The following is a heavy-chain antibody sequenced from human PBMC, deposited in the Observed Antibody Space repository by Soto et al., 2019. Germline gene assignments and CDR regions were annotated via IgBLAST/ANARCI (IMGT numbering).Heavy chain of an antibody. CDR2: VFSTGEK. J-gene: IGHJ3*02. CDR1: GFSLSSTQMG. V-gene: IGHV2-26*01. Sequence: QVTLKESGPVLVKPTETLMLTCTVSGFSLSSTQMGVSWIRQPPGKALGWLAHVFSTGEKIYSTSLKSRLTISKDTSKSQVFLTMTNLDPVDTATYFCARIPQTRTARRAFDIWGQGTLVTVSS. D-gene: IGHD1-1*01. CDR3: ARIPQTRTARRAFDI.